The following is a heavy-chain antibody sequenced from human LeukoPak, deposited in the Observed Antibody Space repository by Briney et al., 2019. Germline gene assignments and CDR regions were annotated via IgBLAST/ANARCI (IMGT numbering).Heavy chain of an antibody. CDR2: IIPILGIA. J-gene: IGHJ4*02. V-gene: IGHV1-69*04. Sequence: SVKVSCKASGGTFSSYAIIWVRQAPGQGLEWMGRIIPILGIANYAQKFQGRVTITADKSTSTAYMELSSLRSEDTAVYYCARGVGYGSGSYNDYWGQGTLVTVSS. CDR1: GGTFSSYA. CDR3: ARGVGYGSGSYNDY. D-gene: IGHD3-10*01.